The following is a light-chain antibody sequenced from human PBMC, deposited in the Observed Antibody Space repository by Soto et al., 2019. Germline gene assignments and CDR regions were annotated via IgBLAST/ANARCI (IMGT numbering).Light chain of an antibody. CDR1: SSDIGDYTY. V-gene: IGLV2-11*01. Sequence: QSALAQPRSVSGSPGRSVTISCSGSSSDIGDYTYVSWYRQHPGKAPQLIIFDVDKRPSGVPDRFSGSKSGNTASLTISGLQAEDEADFYCCSYAATDTFVFGSGTKVTVL. J-gene: IGLJ1*01. CDR3: CSYAATDTFV. CDR2: DVD.